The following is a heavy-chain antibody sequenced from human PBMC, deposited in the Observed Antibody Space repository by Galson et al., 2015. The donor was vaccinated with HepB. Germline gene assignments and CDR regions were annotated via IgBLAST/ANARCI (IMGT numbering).Heavy chain of an antibody. D-gene: IGHD2-8*02. V-gene: IGHV3-53*01. CDR3: ARGFIGGHCTGGVCSFFDY. J-gene: IGHJ4*02. Sequence: SLRLSCAVSGFTVSNSYVSWVRQAPGKGLEWLSVIYSGGHAFYADSVQGRFTISRDTSKNTVYLQMKSLKASDTAMYYCARGFIGGHCTGGVCSFFDYWGQGTLVTVSS. CDR2: IYSGGHA. CDR1: GFTVSNSY.